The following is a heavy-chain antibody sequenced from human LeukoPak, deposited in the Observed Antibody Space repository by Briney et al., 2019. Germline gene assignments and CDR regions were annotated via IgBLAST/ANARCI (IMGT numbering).Heavy chain of an antibody. CDR3: ARQMYLGGMDV. CDR1: GASISSYF. V-gene: IGHV4-59*08. D-gene: IGHD2-8*01. CDR2: IYDSGST. Sequence: TSETLSLTCTVSGASISSYFWSWIRQPPGKGLEWIGYIYDSGSTNYNPSLKSQVTISVDTSKNHFSLKLSSVTAADTAVYYCARQMYLGGMDVWGQGATVTVSS. J-gene: IGHJ6*02.